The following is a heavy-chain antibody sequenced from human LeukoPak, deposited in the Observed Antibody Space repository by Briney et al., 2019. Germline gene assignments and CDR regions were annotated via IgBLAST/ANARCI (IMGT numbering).Heavy chain of an antibody. CDR3: TTALQWELPRDY. V-gene: IGHV3-21*03. CDR1: GFTFSSYA. D-gene: IGHD1-26*01. CDR2: ISSSSSYI. J-gene: IGHJ4*02. Sequence: GGSLRLSCAASGFTFSSYAMSWVRQAPGKGLEWVSSISSSSSYIYYADSVKGRFTISRDNAKNSLYLQMNSLKTEDTAVYYCTTALQWELPRDYWGQGTLVTVSS.